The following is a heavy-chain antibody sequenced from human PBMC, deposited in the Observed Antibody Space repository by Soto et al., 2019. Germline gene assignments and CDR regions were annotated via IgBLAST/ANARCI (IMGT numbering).Heavy chain of an antibody. Sequence: SQTLSLTCAISGDSVSSNSAAWNWIRQSPSRGLEWLGRTYYRSKWYNDYAVSVKSRITISPDTSKNQFSLQMNSLRAEDTAVYYCAKNADFWSWGMDVWGQGTTVTVSS. CDR3: AKNADFWSWGMDV. D-gene: IGHD3-3*01. V-gene: IGHV6-1*01. J-gene: IGHJ6*02. CDR1: GDSVSSNSAA. CDR2: TYYRSKWYN.